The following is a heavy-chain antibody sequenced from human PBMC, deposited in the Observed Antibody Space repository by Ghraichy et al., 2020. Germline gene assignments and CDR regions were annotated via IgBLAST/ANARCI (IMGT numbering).Heavy chain of an antibody. D-gene: IGHD5-18*01. J-gene: IGHJ5*02. V-gene: IGHV3-9*01. CDR2: ISWGGGTI. CDR3: AKDNSRSGFSYGYKA. Sequence: SCSPSGFTFDDYAMSWVRQAPGKGLECVSGISWGGGTIGYVDSVKGRFIISRDNAKNSLYIQMDDLRPEDTAFYYCAKDNSRSGFSYGYKAWGQGTLVAASS. CDR1: GFTFDDYA.